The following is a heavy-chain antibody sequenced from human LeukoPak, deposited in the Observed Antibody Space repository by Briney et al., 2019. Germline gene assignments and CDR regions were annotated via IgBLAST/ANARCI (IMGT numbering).Heavy chain of an antibody. Sequence: PGGSLRLSCAASGFTFSDYYMSWIRQAPGKGLEWVSYISSSGSTIYYADSVKGRFTISRDNAKNSLYLQMNSLRAGDTAVYYCARMSSSWYGEFDYWGQGTLVTVSS. J-gene: IGHJ4*02. V-gene: IGHV3-11*01. CDR1: GFTFSDYY. CDR3: ARMSSSWYGEFDY. D-gene: IGHD6-13*01. CDR2: ISSSGSTI.